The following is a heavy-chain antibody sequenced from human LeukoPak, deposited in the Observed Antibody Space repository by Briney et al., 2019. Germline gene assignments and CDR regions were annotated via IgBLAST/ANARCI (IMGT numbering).Heavy chain of an antibody. J-gene: IGHJ4*02. V-gene: IGHV4-59*01. CDR3: ARALGPYGSGSSYYFDY. CDR2: IYYSGST. D-gene: IGHD3-10*01. Sequence: SETLSLTCAVYGGSFSGYYWSWIRQPPGKGLEWIAYIYYSGSTKYNSSLKSRVTMSVDTSKNQFSLKVHSATAADTAVYYCARALGPYGSGSSYYFDYWGQGTPLTVSS. CDR1: GGSFSGYY.